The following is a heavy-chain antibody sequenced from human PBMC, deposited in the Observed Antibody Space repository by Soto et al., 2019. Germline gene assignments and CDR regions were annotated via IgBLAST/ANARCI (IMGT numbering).Heavy chain of an antibody. CDR3: AKLRGSAMDV. Sequence: PGGSLRLSCAASEFTFSSYAMSWVRQAPGKGLEWVSAISGSGGGTYYADSVKGRFTISRDNSKNTLYLQMNSLRAEDTAVYYSAKLRGSAMDVWGQGTTVTVSS. CDR1: EFTFSSYA. D-gene: IGHD1-26*01. CDR2: ISGSGGGT. J-gene: IGHJ6*02. V-gene: IGHV3-23*01.